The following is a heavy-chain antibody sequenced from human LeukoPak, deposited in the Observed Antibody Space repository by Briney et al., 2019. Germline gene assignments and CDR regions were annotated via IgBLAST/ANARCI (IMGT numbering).Heavy chain of an antibody. D-gene: IGHD6-13*01. CDR3: ARAGSSWSTGYYFDY. CDR2: IYYTGTT. CDR1: GGSISPYY. J-gene: IGHJ4*02. V-gene: IGHV4-59*01. Sequence: SETLSLTCTVSGGSISPYYWTWIRQPPGKGLEWIGFIYYTGTTNYNPSLKSRVTISADTSKNQFSLKLNSVTAADTAVYYCARAGSSWSTGYYFDYWGQGTLVTVSS.